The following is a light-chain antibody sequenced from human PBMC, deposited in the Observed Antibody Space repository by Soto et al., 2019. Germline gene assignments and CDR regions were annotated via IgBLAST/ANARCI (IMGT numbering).Light chain of an antibody. J-gene: IGKJ1*01. CDR1: QNVNSW. CDR2: DAS. V-gene: IGKV1-5*01. Sequence: DIQMTQSPSTLSASVGDRVAITCRASQNVNSWLAWYQQKPGKAPKLLIYDASILQSGVPSRFSCSGSETEFTLTISSLQPDDFATYYCQQYSSSSRTFGQGTKVDIK. CDR3: QQYSSSSRT.